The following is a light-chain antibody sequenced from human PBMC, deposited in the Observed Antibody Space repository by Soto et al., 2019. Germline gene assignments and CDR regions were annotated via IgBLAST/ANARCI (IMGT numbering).Light chain of an antibody. J-gene: IGKJ1*01. V-gene: IGKV1-5*03. Sequence: IRITQSPSTLSASVGDRVTITCRASQSISSWLAWYQQKPGKAPKLLIYKASSLKSGVPSRFSGSGSGTEFTLTISSLQPDDFATYYCQHYNSYSEAFGQGTKVDIK. CDR3: QHYNSYSEA. CDR2: KAS. CDR1: QSISSW.